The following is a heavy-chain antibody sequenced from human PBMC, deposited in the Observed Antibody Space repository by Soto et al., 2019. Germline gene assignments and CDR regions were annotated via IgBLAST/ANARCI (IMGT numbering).Heavy chain of an antibody. Sequence: QVRLVQSGADMKKPGASVSVSCRASGYTFTTYYLHWVRQAPGQGLEWMGIINPNGGSTTYSQHFQGILTLTRDTSATTVYMELTGMTFADTAVYCCARDPVPSDAGPVRYPADIWGQGPLVTISS. CDR1: GYTFTTYY. CDR2: INPNGGST. V-gene: IGHV1-46*01. D-gene: IGHD2-2*02. J-gene: IGHJ3*02. CDR3: ARDPVPSDAGPVRYPADI.